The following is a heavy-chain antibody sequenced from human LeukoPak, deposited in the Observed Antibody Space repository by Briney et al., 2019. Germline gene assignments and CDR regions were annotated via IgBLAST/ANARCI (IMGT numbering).Heavy chain of an antibody. D-gene: IGHD3-16*01. V-gene: IGHV3-23*01. CDR2: ISGSGGST. CDR3: AKTYDYVPLWDY. CDR1: GFTFSSYA. Sequence: PGRSLRLSCTVSGFTFSSYAMSWVRQAPGKGLEWVSAISGSGGSTYYADSVKGRFTISRDNSKNTLYLQMNSLRAEDTAVYYCAKTYDYVPLWDYWGQGTLVTVSS. J-gene: IGHJ4*02.